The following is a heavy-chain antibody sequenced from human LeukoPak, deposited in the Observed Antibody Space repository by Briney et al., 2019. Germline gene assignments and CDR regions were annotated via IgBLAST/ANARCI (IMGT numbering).Heavy chain of an antibody. D-gene: IGHD4-17*01. CDR2: IYYRGST. CDR1: GGSISSDDYY. CDR3: ARGGDYGDLRYFDY. V-gene: IGHV4-61*08. Sequence: SETLSLTCTVSGGSISSDDYYWSWIRQPPGKGLEWIGYIYYRGSTNYNPSLKSRVTFSVDTSKNQFSLKLNSVTAADTAVYYCARGGDYGDLRYFDYWGQGTLVTVSS. J-gene: IGHJ4*02.